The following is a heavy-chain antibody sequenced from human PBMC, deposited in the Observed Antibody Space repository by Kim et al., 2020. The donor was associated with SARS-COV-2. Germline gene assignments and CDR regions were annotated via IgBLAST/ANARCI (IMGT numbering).Heavy chain of an antibody. V-gene: IGHV4-59*08. D-gene: IGHD3-10*01. J-gene: IGHJ5*02. Sequence: SETLSLTCTVSGGSISSYYWSWIRQPPGKGLEWIGYIYYSGSTNYNPSLKSRVTISVDTSKNQFSLKLSSVTAADTAVYYCARMDGRGGGWFDPWGQGTLVTVSS. CDR2: IYYSGST. CDR1: GGSISSYY. CDR3: ARMDGRGGGWFDP.